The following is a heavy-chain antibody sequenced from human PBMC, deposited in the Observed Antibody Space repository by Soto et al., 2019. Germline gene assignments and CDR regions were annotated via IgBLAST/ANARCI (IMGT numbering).Heavy chain of an antibody. CDR1: GVSVSTGGYF. CDR3: ASTSSEPGYSYCRMDY. J-gene: IGHJ6*02. Sequence: PSETLSLTCTVSGVSVSTGGYFWTWIRQHPGKGLEWIGNIYYSGITYYNPSLRGRVSISLDPSESQFSLKLDSVTAADTAVYYSASTSSEPGYSYCRMDYWGQGATVTVSS. CDR2: IYYSGIT. V-gene: IGHV4-31*03. D-gene: IGHD5-18*01.